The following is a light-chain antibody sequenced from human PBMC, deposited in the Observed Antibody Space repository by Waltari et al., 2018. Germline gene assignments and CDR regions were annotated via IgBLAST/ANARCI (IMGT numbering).Light chain of an antibody. CDR3: QRYDSSFLTYT. J-gene: IGKJ2*01. V-gene: IGKV3-20*01. CDR1: ENVASIY. Sequence: ESVLTQSPGTLSLSPGERATLSCRATENVASIYLAWFQQNPGQAPRLVIYGASNRPTGIPDLFSGSGSGRDFTLTITRVQPEDFAVYYCQRYDSSFLTYTFGQGTRLEIK. CDR2: GAS.